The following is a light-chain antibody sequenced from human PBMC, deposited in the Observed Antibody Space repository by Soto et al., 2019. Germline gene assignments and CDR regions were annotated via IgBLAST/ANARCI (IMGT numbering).Light chain of an antibody. CDR3: QEDASSPET. J-gene: IGKJ1*01. Sequence: HFRGIRFLCQGERATLSCRASQRVGSNYLAWYQQKPGQPPRLLIYGASSRATGIPGRFSGSGSGTDFTLTVSSLEPEDFALYYCQEDASSPETFAQGTKVDIK. V-gene: IGKV3-20*01. CDR1: QRVGSNY. CDR2: GAS.